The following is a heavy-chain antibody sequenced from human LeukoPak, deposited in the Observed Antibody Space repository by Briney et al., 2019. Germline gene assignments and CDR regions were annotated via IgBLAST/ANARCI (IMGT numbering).Heavy chain of an antibody. CDR2: INPNSGGT. V-gene: IGHV1-2*04. CDR1: GYTLTGYY. D-gene: IGHD2-21*02. CDR3: ARDTYCGGDCLTSGYFDL. J-gene: IGHJ2*01. Sequence: ASVKVSCKASGYTLTGYYMHWVRQAPGQGLEWMGWINPNSGGTNYAQKFQGWVTMTRDASISTAYMELSRLRSDDTAVYYCARDTYCGGDCLTSGYFDLWGRGTLVTVSS.